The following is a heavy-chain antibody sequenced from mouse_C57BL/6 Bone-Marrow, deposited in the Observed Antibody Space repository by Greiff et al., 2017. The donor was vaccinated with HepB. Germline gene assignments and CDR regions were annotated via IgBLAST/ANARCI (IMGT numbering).Heavy chain of an antibody. CDR2: INSDGGST. D-gene: IGHD2-2*01. V-gene: IGHV5-2*01. CDR3: ASLWLRRYWYFDV. J-gene: IGHJ1*03. CDR1: EYEFPSHD. Sequence: EVQLVESGGGLVQPGESLKLSCESNEYEFPSHDMSWVRKTPEKRLELVAAINSDGGSTYYPDPMERRFIISRDNTKKTLYLQMSSLRSEDTALYYCASLWLRRYWYFDVWGTGTTVTVSS.